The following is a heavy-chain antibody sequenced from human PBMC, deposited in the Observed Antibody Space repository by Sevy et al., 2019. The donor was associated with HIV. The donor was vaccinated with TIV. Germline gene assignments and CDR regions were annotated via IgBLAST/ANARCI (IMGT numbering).Heavy chain of an antibody. CDR3: AKDRGHRSPSLAN. Sequence: GGCLRLSCAASGFTFSSYAMTWVRQAPGKGLEWVSLISGSGGSTFYADSVKGRFTISRDNSKNTLYLQMNSLRADDTAVYYCAKDRGHRSPSLANWGQGTMVTVSS. J-gene: IGHJ4*02. V-gene: IGHV3-23*01. CDR2: ISGSGGST. D-gene: IGHD1-26*01. CDR1: GFTFSSYA.